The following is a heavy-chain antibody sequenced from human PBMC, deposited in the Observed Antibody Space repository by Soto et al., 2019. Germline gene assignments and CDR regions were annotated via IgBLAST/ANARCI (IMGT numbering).Heavy chain of an antibody. D-gene: IGHD5-12*01. J-gene: IGHJ4*02. Sequence: GGSLRLSCAASGFTFSSYSMNWVRQAPGKGLEWVSSISSSSSYIYYADSVKGRFTISRDNAKNSLYLQMNSLRAEDTAVYYCARDPEPAREYSGYDYFYWGQGTRVPVSS. V-gene: IGHV3-21*01. CDR3: ARDPEPAREYSGYDYFY. CDR1: GFTFSSYS. CDR2: ISSSSSYI.